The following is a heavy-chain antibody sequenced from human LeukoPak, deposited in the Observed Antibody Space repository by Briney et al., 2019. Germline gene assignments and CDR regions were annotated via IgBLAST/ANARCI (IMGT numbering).Heavy chain of an antibody. CDR1: GYTFTSYG. Sequence: ASVKVSCKASGYTFTSYGISWVRQAPGQGLEWMGWISAYNGNTNYAQKLQGRVTMTTDTSTSTAYMELRSLRSDDTAVYYCARDLGGIAAAAPSFDYWGQGTLVTVSS. V-gene: IGHV1-18*01. D-gene: IGHD6-25*01. CDR2: ISAYNGNT. CDR3: ARDLGGIAAAAPSFDY. J-gene: IGHJ4*02.